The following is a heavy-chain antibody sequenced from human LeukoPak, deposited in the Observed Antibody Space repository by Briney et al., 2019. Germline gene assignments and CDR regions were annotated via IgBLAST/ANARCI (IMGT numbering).Heavy chain of an antibody. CDR1: GFTFSSYG. V-gene: IGHV3-30*02. D-gene: IGHD2-21*02. CDR3: AKDAYCGGDCYSGFDY. CDR2: IRYDGSNK. Sequence: PGGSLRLSCAASGFTFSSYGMHWVRQAPGKGLEWVAFIRYDGSNKYYADSVKGRFTISRDNSKNTLYLQMNSLRAEDTAVYYCAKDAYCGGDCYSGFDYWGQGTLVTVSS. J-gene: IGHJ4*02.